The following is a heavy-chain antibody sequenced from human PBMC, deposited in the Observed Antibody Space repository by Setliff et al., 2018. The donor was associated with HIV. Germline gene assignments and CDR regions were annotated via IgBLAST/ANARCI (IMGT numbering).Heavy chain of an antibody. Sequence: SETLSLTCSVSGGAISGSGYYWSWIRQPPGKALEWIGYIYYSGSVYYNPSLKSRLTISVDTSKNQFSVRLLSVTAADTAVYYCARGRGSSSSWPIDYWGQGTLVTVSS. CDR3: ARGRGSSSSWPIDY. CDR1: GGAISGSGYY. V-gene: IGHV4-31*03. CDR2: IYYSGSV. D-gene: IGHD6-13*01. J-gene: IGHJ4*02.